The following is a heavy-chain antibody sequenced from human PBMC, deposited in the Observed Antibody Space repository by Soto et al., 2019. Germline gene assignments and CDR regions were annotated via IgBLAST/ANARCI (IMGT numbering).Heavy chain of an antibody. Sequence: SETLSLTCTVSGDSISSYFLSWIRQPPGKGLEWIGYVYSTEITNYNPSLKSRVAMSIDTSKNQFSLKVRSVTAADTAVYYCARGSEAWFDPWGQGTLVTVSS. CDR2: VYSTEIT. CDR1: GDSISSYF. J-gene: IGHJ5*02. CDR3: ARGSEAWFDP. V-gene: IGHV4-59*01.